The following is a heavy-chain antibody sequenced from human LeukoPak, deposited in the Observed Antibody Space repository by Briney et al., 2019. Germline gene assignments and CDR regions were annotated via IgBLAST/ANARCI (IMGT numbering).Heavy chain of an antibody. J-gene: IGHJ4*02. D-gene: IGHD3-3*01. CDR3: AKEVLRFLEWLAGYDY. Sequence: GGSLRLSCAAFGFTFSSYSTNWVRQAPGKGLEWISSISSSSSYIYYADSVKGRFTISRDNAKNSLYLQMNSLRAEDTAVYYCAKEVLRFLEWLAGYDYWGQGTLVTVSS. CDR2: ISSSSSYI. V-gene: IGHV3-21*01. CDR1: GFTFSSYS.